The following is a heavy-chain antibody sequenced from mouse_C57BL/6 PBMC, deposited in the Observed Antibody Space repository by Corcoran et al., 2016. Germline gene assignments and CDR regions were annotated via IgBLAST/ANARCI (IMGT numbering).Heavy chain of an antibody. J-gene: IGHJ4*01. CDR2: INPYNGGT. CDR3: AGGSRPGDAMDY. CDR1: GYTFTDYY. V-gene: IGHV1-19*01. Sequence: EVQLQQSGPVLVKPGASVKMSCKASGYTFTDYYMNWVKQSHGKSLEWIGVINPYNGGTSYNQKFKGKATLTVDKSSSTAYMELNSLTSEDSAVYYCAGGSRPGDAMDYWGQGTSVTVSS. D-gene: IGHD3-3*01.